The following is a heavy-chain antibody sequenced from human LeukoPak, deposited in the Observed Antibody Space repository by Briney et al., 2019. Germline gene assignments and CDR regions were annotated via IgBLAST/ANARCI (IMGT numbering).Heavy chain of an antibody. Sequence: PGGSLRLSCAASGFTLSNAWMNWVRQAPGKGLEWVAFIRYDGSNKYYADSVKGRFTISRDNSKNTLYLQMNSLRAEHTAVYYCAKDQSGSYLYNWFDPWGQGTLVTVSS. CDR2: IRYDGSNK. D-gene: IGHD1-26*01. J-gene: IGHJ5*02. V-gene: IGHV3-30*02. CDR1: GFTLSNAW. CDR3: AKDQSGSYLYNWFDP.